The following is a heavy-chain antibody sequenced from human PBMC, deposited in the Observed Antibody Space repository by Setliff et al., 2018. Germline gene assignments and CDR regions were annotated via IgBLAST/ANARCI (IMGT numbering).Heavy chain of an antibody. V-gene: IGHV3-23*01. D-gene: IGHD3-22*01. CDR1: GFTFINFG. CDR3: AKSGYDSTGQGGP. Sequence: GGSLRLSCAASGFTFINFGMNWVRQAPGKGLEWVSSLSGSGDHTFYADSVQGRFTISRDNSKNTLYPEMNSLRAEDTAVYYCAKSGYDSTGQGGPWGQGTRVTVSS. J-gene: IGHJ5*02. CDR2: LSGSGDHT.